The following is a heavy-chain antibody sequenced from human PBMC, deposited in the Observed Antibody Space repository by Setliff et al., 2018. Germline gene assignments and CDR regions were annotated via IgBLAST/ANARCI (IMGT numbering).Heavy chain of an antibody. CDR3: ARLPGYCNGGNCYGYYTFDI. J-gene: IGHJ3*02. V-gene: IGHV4-39*01. D-gene: IGHD2-15*01. CDR2: INYSGIT. Sequence: KTSETLSLTCSVSGDSISSSSYYWVWIRQPPGKGLEWIGSINYSGITYYSPSVKSRVIVSVDTSKNQFSLKLSSVTAADTAVYYCARLPGYCNGGNCYGYYTFDIWGQGTMGTVSS. CDR1: GDSISSSSYY.